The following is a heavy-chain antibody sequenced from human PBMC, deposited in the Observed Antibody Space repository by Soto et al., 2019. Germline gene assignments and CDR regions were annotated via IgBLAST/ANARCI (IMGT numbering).Heavy chain of an antibody. Sequence: QFLLVQSGAEGKKPGASVKVSCKASGYTFTSYGISWVRQAPGQGLEWMGWISAYNGNTNYAQKLKGRVTMTTDTSTSTAYMELRSLRSDDTAVYYCAVTGFGEFQYYFDYWGEGTLVTVSS. V-gene: IGHV1-18*01. CDR1: GYTFTSYG. CDR2: ISAYNGNT. J-gene: IGHJ4*02. CDR3: AVTGFGEFQYYFDY. D-gene: IGHD3-10*01.